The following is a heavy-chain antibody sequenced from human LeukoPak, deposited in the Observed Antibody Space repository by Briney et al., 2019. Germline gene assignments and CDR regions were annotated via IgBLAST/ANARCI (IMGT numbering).Heavy chain of an antibody. V-gene: IGHV5-51*01. CDR1: GYNFTSYW. Sequence: GESLQISCKGSGYNFTSYWIGWVRRMPGKGLEWMGIIYPGDSHPRYSPSFQGHVTISADKSVTTAYLQWSSLKASDTAIYYCARRVNYYDSSGYYYQGAFDIWGQGTMVTVSS. J-gene: IGHJ3*02. D-gene: IGHD3-22*01. CDR3: ARRVNYYDSSGYYYQGAFDI. CDR2: IYPGDSHP.